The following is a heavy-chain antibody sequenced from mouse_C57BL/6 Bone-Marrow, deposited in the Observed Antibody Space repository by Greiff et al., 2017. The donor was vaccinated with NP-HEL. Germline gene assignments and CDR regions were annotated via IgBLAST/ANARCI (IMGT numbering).Heavy chain of an antibody. V-gene: IGHV1-42*01. Sequence: VQLQQSGPELVKPGASVKISCKASGYSFTGYYMNWVKQSPEKSLEWIGEINPSTGGTTYNQKFKAKATLTVDKSSSTAYMQLKSLTSEDSAVYYCARDGVGWLLFFAYWGQGTLVTVSA. D-gene: IGHD2-3*01. CDR2: INPSTGGT. J-gene: IGHJ3*01. CDR3: ARDGVGWLLFFAY. CDR1: GYSFTGYY.